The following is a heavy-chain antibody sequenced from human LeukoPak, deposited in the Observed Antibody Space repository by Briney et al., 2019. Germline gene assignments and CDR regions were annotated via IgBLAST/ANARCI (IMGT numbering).Heavy chain of an antibody. J-gene: IGHJ6*02. D-gene: IGHD2-21*02. V-gene: IGHV3-23*01. CDR2: ISGSGGST. CDR1: GFTFSSYA. CDR3: AKDMALVVVTDNGMDV. Sequence: GGSLRLSCAASGFTFSSYAMSWVRQAPGKGLEWVSAISGSGGSTYYADSVKGRFTISRDNSKNTLYLQMNSLRAEDTAVYYCAKDMALVVVTDNGMDVWGQGTTVTVSS.